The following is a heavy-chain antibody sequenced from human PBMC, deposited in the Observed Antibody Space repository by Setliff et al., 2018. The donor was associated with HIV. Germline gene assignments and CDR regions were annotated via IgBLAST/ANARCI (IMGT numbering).Heavy chain of an antibody. CDR2: ISDGGGGT. D-gene: IGHD2-21*01. Sequence: GGSLRLSCAASGFTFNNYAMIWVRQAPGKGLEWVSAISDGGGGTDYADSVKGRFTISRDNSRNTLYLQMKSLRAEDTAVYYCAKRRVCNTSCYIVDYMDVWGKGTTVTVSS. CDR3: AKRRVCNTSCYIVDYMDV. J-gene: IGHJ6*03. CDR1: GFTFNNYA. V-gene: IGHV3-23*01.